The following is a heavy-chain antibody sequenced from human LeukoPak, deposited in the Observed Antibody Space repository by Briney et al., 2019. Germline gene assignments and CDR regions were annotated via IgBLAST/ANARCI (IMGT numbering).Heavy chain of an antibody. CDR2: INHSGST. J-gene: IGHJ6*02. D-gene: IGHD3-10*01. CDR1: GGSFSGYY. Sequence: PSETLSLTCAVYGGSFSGYYWSWIRQPPGKGLEWIGEINHSGSTNYNPSLKSRVTIPVDTSKNQFSLKLSSVTAADTAVYYCARAPSSMVRGVISPRHYYYYGMDVWGQGTTVTVSS. V-gene: IGHV4-34*01. CDR3: ARAPSSMVRGVISPRHYYYYGMDV.